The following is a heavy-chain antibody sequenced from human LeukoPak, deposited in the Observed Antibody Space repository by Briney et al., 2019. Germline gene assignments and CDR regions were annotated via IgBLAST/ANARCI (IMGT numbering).Heavy chain of an antibody. J-gene: IGHJ5*02. Sequence: SETLSLTCTVSGYSLSSGYYWGWIRQPPGKGLEWIGSIYHSGSTYHNPSLKSRVTISVDTSKSQFSLKLSSVTAADTAVYYCARESLNYDIRFDPWGQGTLVTVSS. V-gene: IGHV4-38-2*02. D-gene: IGHD3-9*01. CDR2: IYHSGST. CDR1: GYSLSSGYY. CDR3: ARESLNYDIRFDP.